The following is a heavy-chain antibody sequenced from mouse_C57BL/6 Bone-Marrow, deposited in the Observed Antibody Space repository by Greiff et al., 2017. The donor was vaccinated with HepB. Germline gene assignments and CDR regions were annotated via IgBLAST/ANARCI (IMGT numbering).Heavy chain of an antibody. CDR2: IYLGNGYT. CDR1: GYTFTSYG. V-gene: IGHV1-58*01. CDR3: GGVTTVASYYFDY. J-gene: IGHJ2*01. Sequence: VQLQQSGAELVRPGSSVKMSCKASGYTFTSYGINWVKQRPGQGLEWIGYIYLGNGYTEYNEKFKGKATLTSDTSSSTAYMQLSSLTSEDSAVYFCGGVTTVASYYFDYWGQGTTLTVSS. D-gene: IGHD1-1*01.